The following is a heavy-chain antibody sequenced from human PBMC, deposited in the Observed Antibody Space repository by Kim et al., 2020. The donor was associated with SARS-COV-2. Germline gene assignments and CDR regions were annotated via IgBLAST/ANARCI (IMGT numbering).Heavy chain of an antibody. V-gene: IGHV3-20*03. J-gene: IGHJ4*02. CDR3: ARGDVLLGY. CDR2: GGSI. Sequence: GGSIGSSGSEKRRFTISRDHAKNSLYLQMNRLSAEDTALYYCARGDVLLGYWGQGTLVTVSS. D-gene: IGHD3-10*01.